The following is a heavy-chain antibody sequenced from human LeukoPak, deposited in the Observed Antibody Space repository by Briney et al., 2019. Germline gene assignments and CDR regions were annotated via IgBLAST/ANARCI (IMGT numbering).Heavy chain of an antibody. CDR2: IIPILGIA. V-gene: IGHV1-69*04. CDR3: ARGSRYGDYSSWFDP. D-gene: IGHD4-17*01. CDR1: GGTFSSYA. Sequence: GASVKVSCKASGGTFSSYAISWVRRAPGQGLEWMGRIIPILGIANYAQKFQGRVTITADKSTSTAYMELSSLRSEDTAVYYCARGSRYGDYSSWFDPWGQGTLVTVSP. J-gene: IGHJ5*02.